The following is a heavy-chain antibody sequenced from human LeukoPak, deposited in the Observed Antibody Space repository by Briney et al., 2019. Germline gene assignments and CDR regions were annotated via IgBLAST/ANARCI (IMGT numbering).Heavy chain of an antibody. CDR3: AADARLNYDFWSREGPWAFDI. CDR2: IVVGSGNT. Sequence: VASVKVSCKASGFTFTSSAVQWVRQARGQRLEWIGWIVVGSGNTNYAQKFQERVTITRDMSTSTAYMELSSLRSEDTAVYYCAADARLNYDFWSREGPWAFDIWGQGTMVTVSS. CDR1: GFTFTSSA. D-gene: IGHD3-3*01. J-gene: IGHJ3*02. V-gene: IGHV1-58*01.